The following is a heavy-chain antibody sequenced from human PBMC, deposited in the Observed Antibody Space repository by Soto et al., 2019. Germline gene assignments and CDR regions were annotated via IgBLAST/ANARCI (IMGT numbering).Heavy chain of an antibody. D-gene: IGHD3-22*01. V-gene: IGHV3-30-3*01. CDR2: ISYDGSNE. J-gene: IGHJ4*02. Sequence: QVQLVESGGGVVQPGRSLRLSCAASGFTFSSYAMHWVRQAPGKGLEWVALISYDGSNEYYADSVKGRFTISRDNSKNTLYLQMNSPRAEDTAVYYCARVIHYDSSGGYYFDYWGQGTLVTVSS. CDR3: ARVIHYDSSGGYYFDY. CDR1: GFTFSSYA.